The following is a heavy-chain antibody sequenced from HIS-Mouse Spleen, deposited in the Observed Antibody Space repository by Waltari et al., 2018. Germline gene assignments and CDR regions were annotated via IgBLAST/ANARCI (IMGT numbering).Heavy chain of an antibody. D-gene: IGHD6-19*01. CDR1: GFSLSTSGMC. CDR2: IGWYDDK. Sequence: QVTLRESGPALVKPTQTLTLTCTFSGFSLSTSGMCVSWNRQPPGKALEWLARIGWYDDKYYSTSLKTMLTISKDTSKNQVVLTMTNMDPVDTATYYCARIAEGYSSGWYAFDYWGQGTLVTVSS. J-gene: IGHJ4*02. V-gene: IGHV2-70*15. CDR3: ARIAEGYSSGWYAFDY.